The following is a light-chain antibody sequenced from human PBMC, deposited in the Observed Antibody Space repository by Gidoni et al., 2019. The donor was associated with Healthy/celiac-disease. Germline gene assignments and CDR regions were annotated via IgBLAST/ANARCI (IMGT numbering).Light chain of an antibody. CDR3: QQYNNWPRT. CDR2: GAS. Sequence: EIVMTQSPATLSVSPGARATLSCRASQSVSSNLAWYQQKPGQAPRLLIYGASTRAPGIPARFSGSGSGTEFTLTISSLQSEDFAVSYCQQYNNWPRTFGQGTKVEIK. CDR1: QSVSSN. J-gene: IGKJ1*01. V-gene: IGKV3-15*01.